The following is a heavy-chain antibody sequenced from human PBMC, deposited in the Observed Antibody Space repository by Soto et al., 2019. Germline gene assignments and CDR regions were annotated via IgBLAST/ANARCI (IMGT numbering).Heavy chain of an antibody. CDR1: GYSISSGDY. CDR3: WRLVHWVPYYYDSSPYTFEKWFDP. V-gene: IGHV4-38-2*01. Sequence: PSETLSLTCAVCGYSISSGDYWGWLRQPPGKGLEWIGSIYHGGSTYYNPSLNSRVTLSIDMTNNHVSLILNSVTAADTAVYYFWRLVHWVPYYYDSSPYTFEKWFDPWGQGTLVAVSS. D-gene: IGHD3-22*01. J-gene: IGHJ5*02. CDR2: IYHGGST.